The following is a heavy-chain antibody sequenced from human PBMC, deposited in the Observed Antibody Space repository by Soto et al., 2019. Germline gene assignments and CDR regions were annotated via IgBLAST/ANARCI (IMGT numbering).Heavy chain of an antibody. CDR2: INHSGST. V-gene: IGHV4-34*01. J-gene: IGHJ4*02. CDR3: ARVPDY. CDR1: GGSFSGYI. Sequence: SETLSLTCAVHGGSFSGYIWTWIRQPPGKGLQWIGQINHSGSTYYNPSLKSRVTVSVDMSKNQVSLKLSSVTAADTAVYYCARVPDYWGQGILVTVSS. D-gene: IGHD2-2*01.